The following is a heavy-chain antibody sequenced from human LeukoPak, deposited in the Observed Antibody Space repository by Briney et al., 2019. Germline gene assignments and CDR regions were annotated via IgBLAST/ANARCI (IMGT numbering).Heavy chain of an antibody. CDR1: GGSISSSSYY. Sequence: PSETLSLTCTVSGGSISSSSYYWGWIRQPPGKGLEWIGSIYYSGSTYYNPSLKSRVTISVDTSKNQFSLKLSSVTAADTAVYYCARQSSSASGWYEYYFDYWGQGTLVTVSS. CDR3: ARQSSSASGWYEYYFDY. V-gene: IGHV4-39*01. J-gene: IGHJ4*02. D-gene: IGHD6-19*01. CDR2: IYYSGST.